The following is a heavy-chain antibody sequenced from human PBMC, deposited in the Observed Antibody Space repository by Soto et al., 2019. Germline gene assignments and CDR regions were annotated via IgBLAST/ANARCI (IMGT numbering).Heavy chain of an antibody. CDR1: GFTFWNYG. Sequence: QVQLVESGGGVVQPGRSLRLSCAASGFTFWNYGMHWFRQAPGKGPEWVATIWNNGNRKYYADSVTGRFTISRDNSRNTLYLEMNSLRGEDTAVYYCARAVSTTAVNWFDPWGQGTQVTVSS. D-gene: IGHD2-2*01. CDR3: ARAVSTTAVNWFDP. V-gene: IGHV3-33*01. J-gene: IGHJ5*02. CDR2: IWNNGNRK.